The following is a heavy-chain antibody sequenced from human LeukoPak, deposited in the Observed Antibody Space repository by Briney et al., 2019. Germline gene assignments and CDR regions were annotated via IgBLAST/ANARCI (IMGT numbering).Heavy chain of an antibody. CDR2: GTT. J-gene: IGHJ4*02. Sequence: GTTNVNPSLKSRVTISVDTSKNQVSLKLSSVTAADTAVYYCARGGRSMDHWGQGTLVTVSS. CDR3: ARGGRSMDH. V-gene: IGHV4-59*09.